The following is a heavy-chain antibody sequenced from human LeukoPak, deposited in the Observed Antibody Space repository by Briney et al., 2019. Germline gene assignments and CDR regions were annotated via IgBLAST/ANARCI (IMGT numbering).Heavy chain of an antibody. CDR2: MNPNSGNT. CDR3: ARPYVWGSYRYSGLDY. Sequence: ASVKVSCKASGYTFTSYDINWVRQATGQGLEWMGWMNPNSGNTGYAQKFQGRVTMTRNTSISTAYMELSSLRSEDTAVYYCARPYVWGSYRYSGLDYWGQGTLVTVSS. D-gene: IGHD3-16*02. V-gene: IGHV1-8*01. CDR1: GYTFTSYD. J-gene: IGHJ4*02.